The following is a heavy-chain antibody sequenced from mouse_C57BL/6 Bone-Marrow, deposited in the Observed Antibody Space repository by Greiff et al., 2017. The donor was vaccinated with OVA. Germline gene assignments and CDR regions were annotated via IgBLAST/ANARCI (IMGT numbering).Heavy chain of an antibody. D-gene: IGHD2-5*01. CDR3: ARRGDYSNYGYWYFDV. CDR2: IYPRSGNT. V-gene: IGHV1-81*01. CDR1: GYTFTSYG. Sequence: QVQLQQSGAELARPGASVKLSCKASGYTFTSYGISWVKQRTGQGLEWIGEIYPRSGNTYYNEKFKGKATLTADKSSSTAYMELRSLTSEDSAVYFCARRGDYSNYGYWYFDVWGTGTTVTVSS. J-gene: IGHJ1*03.